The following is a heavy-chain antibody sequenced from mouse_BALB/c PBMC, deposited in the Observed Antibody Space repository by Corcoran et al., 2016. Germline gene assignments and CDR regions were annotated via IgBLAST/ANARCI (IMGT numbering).Heavy chain of an antibody. D-gene: IGHD4-1*02. V-gene: IGHV9-1*02. J-gene: IGHJ2*01. Sequence: QIQLVQSGPELKKPGETVKISCKASGYTFTNYGMNWVKQAPGKGLKWMGWINTYTGEPTYADDFKGRFAFSLETSASTAYLQINNLKNEDMATYFCARPNNWYFDYWGQGTTLTVSS. CDR2: INTYTGEP. CDR1: GYTFTNYG. CDR3: ARPNNWYFDY.